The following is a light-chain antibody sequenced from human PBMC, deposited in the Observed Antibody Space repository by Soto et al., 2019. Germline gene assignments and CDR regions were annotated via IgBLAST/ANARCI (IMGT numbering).Light chain of an antibody. CDR2: VNSDGSH. V-gene: IGLV4-69*01. CDR1: RGHSSYA. J-gene: IGLJ2*01. Sequence: QSVLTQSPSASASLGASVKLTCTLSRGHSSYAIAWHQQQPEKGPRYLMKVNSDGSHTKGDGIPDRFSGSSSGAERYLTISSLQSEDEADYYCQTWGTGRGVFGGGTKVTVL. CDR3: QTWGTGRGV.